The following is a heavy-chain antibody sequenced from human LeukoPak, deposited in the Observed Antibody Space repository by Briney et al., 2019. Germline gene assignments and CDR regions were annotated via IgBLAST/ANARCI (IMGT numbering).Heavy chain of an antibody. D-gene: IGHD5-12*01. Sequence: SETLSLTCAVYGGSFSGYYWSRIRQPPGKGLEWIGEINHSGSTNYNPSLKSRVTISVDTSKNQFSLKLSSVTAADTAVYYCAAVSGYSGYDPYYFDYWGQGTLVTVSS. V-gene: IGHV4-34*01. CDR1: GGSFSGYY. J-gene: IGHJ4*02. CDR2: INHSGST. CDR3: AAVSGYSGYDPYYFDY.